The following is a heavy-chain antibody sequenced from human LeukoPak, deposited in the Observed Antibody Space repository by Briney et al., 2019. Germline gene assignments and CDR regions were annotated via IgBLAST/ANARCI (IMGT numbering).Heavy chain of an antibody. CDR3: ARAPAEIGGYYPEYFRH. D-gene: IGHD3-22*01. CDR2: IKSDGST. J-gene: IGHJ1*01. Sequence: GGSLRLSCAASGFTFSRYWMHWVSQAPGKGLVWVSRIKSDGSTNYADSVKGRFTISRDNAKNTVSLQMNSLRDEDTGVYYCARAPAEIGGYYPEYFRHWGQGTLVTVSS. CDR1: GFTFSRYW. V-gene: IGHV3-74*01.